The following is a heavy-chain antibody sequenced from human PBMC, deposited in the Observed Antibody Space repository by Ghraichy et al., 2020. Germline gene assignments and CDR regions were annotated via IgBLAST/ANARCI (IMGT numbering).Heavy chain of an antibody. CDR2: IYTSGST. J-gene: IGHJ6*02. D-gene: IGHD5-12*01. CDR3: ARDGDIVATIGYYYYGMDV. CDR1: GGSISSYY. Sequence: SETLSLTCTVSGGSISSYYWSWIRQPAGKGLEWIGRIYTSGSTNYNPSLKSRVTMSVDTSKNQFSLKLSSVTAADTAVYYCARDGDIVATIGYYYYGMDVWGQGTTVTVSS. V-gene: IGHV4-4*07.